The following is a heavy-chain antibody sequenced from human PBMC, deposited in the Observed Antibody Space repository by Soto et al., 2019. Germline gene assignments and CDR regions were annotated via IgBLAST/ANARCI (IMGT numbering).Heavy chain of an antibody. D-gene: IGHD6-6*01. Sequence: ASVKVSCTASGYTFTSYAMHWVRQAPGQRLEWMGWINAGNGNTKYSQKFQGRVTITGDTSASTAYMELNSLRAEDTAVYYCARLRPYSSSIPAYFDYWGQGTLVTVSS. CDR2: INAGNGNT. J-gene: IGHJ4*02. CDR3: ARLRPYSSSIPAYFDY. CDR1: GYTFTSYA. V-gene: IGHV1-3*01.